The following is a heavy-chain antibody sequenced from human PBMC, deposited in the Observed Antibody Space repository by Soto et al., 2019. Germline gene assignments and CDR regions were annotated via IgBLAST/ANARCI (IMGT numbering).Heavy chain of an antibody. CDR1: GGTFSSYA. J-gene: IGHJ6*02. V-gene: IGHV1-69*13. CDR2: IIPIFGTA. CDR3: VINMRTDGYYYYYGMDV. Sequence: GASVKVSCKASGGTFSSYAISWVRQAPGQGLEWMGGIIPIFGTANYAQKFQGRVTITADESTSTAYMELSSLRSEDTAVYYCVINMRTDGYYYYYGMDVWGQGTTVTSP.